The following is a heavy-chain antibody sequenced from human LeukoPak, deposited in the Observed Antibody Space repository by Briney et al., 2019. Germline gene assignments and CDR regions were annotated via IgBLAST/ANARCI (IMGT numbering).Heavy chain of an antibody. CDR2: ISSSSSYI. J-gene: IGHJ4*02. Sequence: GGSLRLSCAASGFTFSSYSMNWVRQAPGKGLEWVSSISSSSSYIYYADSVKGRFTISRDNAKNSLYLQMNSLRDENTAVYYCAREEVDCGGDCLDYWGQGSQVTVSS. CDR3: AREEVDCGGDCLDY. D-gene: IGHD2-21*02. V-gene: IGHV3-21*01. CDR1: GFTFSSYS.